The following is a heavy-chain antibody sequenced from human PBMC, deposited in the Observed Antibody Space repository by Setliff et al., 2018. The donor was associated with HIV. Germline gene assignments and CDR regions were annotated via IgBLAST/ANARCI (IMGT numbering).Heavy chain of an antibody. Sequence: GASVKVSCKASGFSFTTSTVQWVRQARGQRLEWIGWIVVGSGNTNYAQKFQGWITMTRDTSISTAYMELSRLRSDDTAVYYCARGMDYYDTSGYYQYYFDYWGQGTLVTVSS. CDR3: ARGMDYYDTSGYYQYYFDY. CDR1: GFSFTTST. J-gene: IGHJ4*02. D-gene: IGHD3-22*01. V-gene: IGHV1-58*01. CDR2: IVVGSGNT.